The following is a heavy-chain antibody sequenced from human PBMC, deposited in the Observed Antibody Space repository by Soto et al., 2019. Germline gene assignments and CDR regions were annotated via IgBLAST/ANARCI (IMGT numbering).Heavy chain of an antibody. D-gene: IGHD2-2*01. V-gene: IGHV3-30-3*01. CDR3: ARDGGDCSSTSCYRWLDP. CDR2: ISNDGSKK. Sequence: PGGSLRLSCAASGFTFSSYAMHWVRQAPGKGLEWVAVISNDGSKKYYPDPVKGRFTISRDNSKNTLSLQMNSRRDEDTAVYYCARDGGDCSSTSCYRWLDPWGQGTLVTVSS. CDR1: GFTFSSYA. J-gene: IGHJ5*02.